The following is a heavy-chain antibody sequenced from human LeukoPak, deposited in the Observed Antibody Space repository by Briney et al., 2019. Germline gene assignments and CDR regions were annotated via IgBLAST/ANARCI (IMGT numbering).Heavy chain of an antibody. CDR3: ARGSSWLFQH. Sequence: PGGSLRLSCVASGFTFSSYNMNWVRQAPGKGLEWVSSISSSSRYIYYTDSVKGRFTISRDNAKNSLYLQMNSLRAEDTAVYYCARGSSWLFQHWGQGTLVTVPS. CDR1: GFTFSSYN. V-gene: IGHV3-21*01. D-gene: IGHD6-13*01. J-gene: IGHJ1*01. CDR2: ISSSSRYI.